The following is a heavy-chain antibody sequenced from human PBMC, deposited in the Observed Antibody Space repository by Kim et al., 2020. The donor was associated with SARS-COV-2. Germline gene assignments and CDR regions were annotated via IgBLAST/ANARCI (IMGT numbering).Heavy chain of an antibody. V-gene: IGHV4-39*07. CDR1: GGSISSSSYY. Sequence: SETLSLTCTVSGGSISSSSYYWGWIRQPPGKGLEWIGSIYYSGSTYYNPSLKSRVTISVDTSKNQFSLKLSSVTAADTAVYYCARGDDSSGYYGVLCGMDVWGQGTTVTVSS. CDR2: IYYSGST. CDR3: ARGDDSSGYYGVLCGMDV. D-gene: IGHD3-22*01. J-gene: IGHJ6*02.